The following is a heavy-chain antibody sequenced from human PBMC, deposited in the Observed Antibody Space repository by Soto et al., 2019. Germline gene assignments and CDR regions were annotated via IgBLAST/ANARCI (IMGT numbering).Heavy chain of an antibody. J-gene: IGHJ4*02. Sequence: QVQLVQSGAEVKKPGSSVKVSCKASGGTFSSYAISWVRQAPGQGLEWMGGIIPIFGTANYAQKFQGRVTITADESTSTAYMELRSLRSEDKAXXYCXXEGIVGAPGVFDYWGQGTLVTVSS. CDR1: GGTFSSYA. V-gene: IGHV1-69*01. CDR3: XXEGIVGAPGVFDY. D-gene: IGHD1-26*01. CDR2: IIPIFGTA.